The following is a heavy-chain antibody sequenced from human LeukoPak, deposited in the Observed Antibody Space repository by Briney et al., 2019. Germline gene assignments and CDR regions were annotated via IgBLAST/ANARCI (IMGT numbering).Heavy chain of an antibody. Sequence: GESLKISCKGSGYSFTSYRIGWVRQMPGKGLEWMGIIYPGDSDTRYSPSFQGQVTISADKSISTAYLQWSSLKASDTAMYYCARHVAVAGTSSGHYYYYMDVWGKGTTVTISS. CDR3: ARHVAVAGTSSGHYYYYMDV. CDR2: IYPGDSDT. V-gene: IGHV5-51*01. D-gene: IGHD6-19*01. CDR1: GYSFTSYR. J-gene: IGHJ6*03.